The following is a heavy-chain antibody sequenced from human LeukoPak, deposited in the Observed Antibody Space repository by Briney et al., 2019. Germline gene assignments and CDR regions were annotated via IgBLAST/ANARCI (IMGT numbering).Heavy chain of an antibody. V-gene: IGHV4-59*01. D-gene: IGHD6-6*01. CDR3: ARLSYSSSSFDY. CDR1: GGSISSYY. Sequence: SETLSLTCTVSGGSISSYYWSWIRQPPGKGLEWIGYIYYSGSTNYNPSLKSRVTISVDTSKNQFSLKLSSVTAADTAVYYCARLSYSSSSFDYWGRGTLVTVSS. J-gene: IGHJ4*02. CDR2: IYYSGST.